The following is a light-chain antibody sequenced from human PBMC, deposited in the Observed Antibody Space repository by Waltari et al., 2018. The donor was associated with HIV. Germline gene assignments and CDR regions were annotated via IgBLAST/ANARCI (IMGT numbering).Light chain of an antibody. CDR1: SSTIGSNP. V-gene: IGLV1-44*01. CDR3: AAWDDSLNGHVL. J-gene: IGLJ2*01. CDR2: NNN. Sequence: QSVLTQPPSASGTPGQRVTFSCSGSSSTIGSNPVDWYQKLRGTAPMLLIDNNNQRPSGFPDRFSGSKSGTSASLAISGLQSEDEADYYCAAWDDSLNGHVLFGGGTKLTFL.